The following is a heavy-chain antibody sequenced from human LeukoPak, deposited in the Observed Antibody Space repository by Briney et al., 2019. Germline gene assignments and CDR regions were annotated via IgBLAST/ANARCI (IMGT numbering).Heavy chain of an antibody. CDR2: INPNSGGT. D-gene: IGHD2-15*01. V-gene: IGHV1-2*02. CDR3: ARDLFGSRVGYYMDV. J-gene: IGHJ6*03. CDR1: GYIFTGYY. Sequence: GASVKVSCKASGYIFTGYYMHWVRQAPGQGLEWMGWINPNSGGTNYAQKFQGRVTMTRDTSISTAYMELSRLRSDDTAVYYCARDLFGSRVGYYMDVWGKGTTVTVSS.